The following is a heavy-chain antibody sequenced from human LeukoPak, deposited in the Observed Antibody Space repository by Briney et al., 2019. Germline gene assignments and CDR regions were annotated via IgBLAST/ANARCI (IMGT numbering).Heavy chain of an antibody. V-gene: IGHV3-23*01. CDR1: GFTFSNYA. CDR3: AKGRGYCTGSSCYSDY. CDR2: ISGSDGST. J-gene: IGHJ4*02. D-gene: IGHD2-15*01. Sequence: GGSLRLSCTASGFTFSNYAMSWVRQAPGKGLEWVSTISGSDGSTYYADSVKGRFTISRDNSKNTLYLQMNSLRVEDTAIYYCAKGRGYCTGSSCYSDYWGQGTLVTVSS.